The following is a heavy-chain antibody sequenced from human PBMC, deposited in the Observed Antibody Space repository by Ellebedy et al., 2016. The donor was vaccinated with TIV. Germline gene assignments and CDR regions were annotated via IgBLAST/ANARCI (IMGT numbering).Heavy chain of an antibody. CDR1: GYTFTSYG. CDR2: ISAYNGNT. Sequence: AASVKVSCKASGYTFTSYGISWVRQAPGQGLEWMGWISAYNGNTNYAQKLQGRVTMTTDTSTSTAYMELRSLRSDDTAVYYCAADPGDSSGQLGVYYYYGMDVWGQGTTVTVSS. J-gene: IGHJ6*02. CDR3: AADPGDSSGQLGVYYYYGMDV. V-gene: IGHV1-18*01. D-gene: IGHD3-22*01.